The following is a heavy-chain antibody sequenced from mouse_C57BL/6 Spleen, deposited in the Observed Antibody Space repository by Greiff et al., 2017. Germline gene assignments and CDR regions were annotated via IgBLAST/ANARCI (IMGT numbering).Heavy chain of an antibody. CDR1: GFSLTSYG. CDR3: AKNLYYDGRDYAMDY. V-gene: IGHV2-5*01. Sequence: QVQLKESGPGLVQPSQTLSITCTVSGFSLTSYGVHWVRQSPGKGLEWLGVIWRGGSTDYNAAFMSRLSITKDNSKSHVFFKMNSLQADDTAIYYCAKNLYYDGRDYAMDYWGQGTSVTVSS. CDR2: IWRGGST. D-gene: IGHD1-1*01. J-gene: IGHJ4*01.